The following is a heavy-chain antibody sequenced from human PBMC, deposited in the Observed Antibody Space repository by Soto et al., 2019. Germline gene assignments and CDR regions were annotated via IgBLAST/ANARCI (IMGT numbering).Heavy chain of an antibody. CDR2: ISAYNGNT. CDR1: GYTFTSYG. D-gene: IGHD2-2*01. CDR3: ARCRSASCYDGDDAFDI. V-gene: IGHV1-18*01. J-gene: IGHJ3*02. Sequence: QVQLVQSGAEVKKPGASVKVSCKASGYTFTSYGISWVRQAPGQGLEWMGWISAYNGNTNYAQKLQGRVTMTTNASTSTAYMELRSLRSDDTAVYYCARCRSASCYDGDDAFDIWGQGTMVTVSS.